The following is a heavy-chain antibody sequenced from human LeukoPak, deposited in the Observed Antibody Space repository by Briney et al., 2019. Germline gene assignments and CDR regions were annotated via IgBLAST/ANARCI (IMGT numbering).Heavy chain of an antibody. Sequence: ASVKVSCKASGYTFTSYDINWVRQATGQGLEWMGWMNPNSGNTGYAQKFQGRVTMTTDTSTSTAYMELRSLRSDDTAVYYCASSPRQYSSGLGDYWGQGTLVTVSS. CDR1: GYTFTSYD. CDR3: ASSPRQYSSGLGDY. CDR2: MNPNSGNT. D-gene: IGHD6-19*01. J-gene: IGHJ4*02. V-gene: IGHV1-8*01.